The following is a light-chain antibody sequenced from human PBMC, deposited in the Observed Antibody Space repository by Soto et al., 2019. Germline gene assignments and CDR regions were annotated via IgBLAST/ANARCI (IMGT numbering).Light chain of an antibody. Sequence: EIVLTQSPATLSLSPGERATLSCRASQSISAYLAWYQQKPGQAPRLLISDASDRATGIPARFSGSGSGTDFTLTISSLEPEDFATYYCQQSSSTPQTFGGGTRVEIK. J-gene: IGKJ4*01. CDR1: QSISAY. CDR3: QQSSSTPQT. CDR2: DAS. V-gene: IGKV3-11*01.